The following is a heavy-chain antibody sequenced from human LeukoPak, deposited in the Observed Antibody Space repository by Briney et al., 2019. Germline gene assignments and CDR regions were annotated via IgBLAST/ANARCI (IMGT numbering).Heavy chain of an antibody. V-gene: IGHV3-30*03. J-gene: IGHJ4*02. CDR3: ARAEGQWLVPIDY. CDR1: GFTFSSYG. CDR2: IAYDGTNK. Sequence: PGRSLRLSCAASGFTFSSYGMHWVRQAPGKGLEWVAVIAYDGTNKFYTDSVKGRFTISRDNSKNTLYLQMNGLRPEDTAVYYCARAEGQWLVPIDYWGQGTLVTVSS. D-gene: IGHD6-19*01.